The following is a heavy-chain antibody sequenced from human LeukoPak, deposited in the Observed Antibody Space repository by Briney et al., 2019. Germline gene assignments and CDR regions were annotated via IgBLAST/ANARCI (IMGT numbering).Heavy chain of an antibody. D-gene: IGHD6-6*01. CDR3: ARDRSGGQLVPFDY. CDR2: TYTSGST. CDR1: GGSISSYY. Sequence: PSETLSLTCTVSGGSISSYYWSWIRQPAGKGLEWIGRTYTSGSTNYNPSLKSRVTMSVDTSKNQFSLKLSSVTAADTAVYYCARDRSGGQLVPFDYWGQGTLVTVSS. J-gene: IGHJ4*02. V-gene: IGHV4-4*07.